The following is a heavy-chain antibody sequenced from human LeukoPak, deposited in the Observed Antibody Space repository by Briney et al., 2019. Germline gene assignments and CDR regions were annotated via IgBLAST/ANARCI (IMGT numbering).Heavy chain of an antibody. J-gene: IGHJ4*02. CDR3: ARSISYDILTGSHFDY. D-gene: IGHD3-9*01. Sequence: PGGSLRLSCAASGFTFSSYAMSWVRQPPGKGLEWVGEINHSGSTNYNPSLKSRVTISVDTSKNQFSLKLSSVTAADTAVYYCARSISYDILTGSHFDYWGQGTLVTVSS. CDR1: GFTFSSYA. CDR2: INHSGST. V-gene: IGHV4-34*01.